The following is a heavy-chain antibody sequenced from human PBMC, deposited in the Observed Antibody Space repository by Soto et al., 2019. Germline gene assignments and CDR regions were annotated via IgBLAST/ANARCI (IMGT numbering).Heavy chain of an antibody. CDR3: ARHGPVPAAMQCWFDP. Sequence: QLQLQESGPGLVKPSETLSLTCTVSGGSISSSSYYWGWIRQPPGKGLEWIGSIYYSGSTYYNPSLKSRVTIAVDTSKNQFALNLSSVTAADTAVYYCARHGPVPAAMQCWFDPWGQGTLVTVSS. CDR2: IYYSGST. V-gene: IGHV4-39*01. J-gene: IGHJ5*02. CDR1: GGSISSSSYY. D-gene: IGHD2-2*01.